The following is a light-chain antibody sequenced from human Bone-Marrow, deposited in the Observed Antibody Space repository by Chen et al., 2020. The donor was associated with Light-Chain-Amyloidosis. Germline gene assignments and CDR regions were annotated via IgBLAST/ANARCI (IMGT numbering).Light chain of an antibody. J-gene: IGKJ2*01. CDR1: QSLRHINGYTY. V-gene: IGKV2-28*01. CDR2: LAF. CDR3: MEALQTPHYS. Sequence: IALKQSPLSLAVAPGETASISCTDSQSLRHINGYTYLDWYLQRPGQSPQLLIYLAFNRAPGVPDRFSATGAGAEFTLRINKLEAEDVGVYYCMEALQTPHYSFGRGTKLEIK.